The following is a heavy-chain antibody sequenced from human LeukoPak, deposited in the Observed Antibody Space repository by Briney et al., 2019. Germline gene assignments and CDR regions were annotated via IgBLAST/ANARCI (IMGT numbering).Heavy chain of an antibody. CDR1: GFTFSSYS. D-gene: IGHD1-26*01. CDR3: ARDTVGVTDY. J-gene: IGHJ4*02. CDR2: ISSSSSYI. V-gene: IGHV3-21*01. Sequence: GGSLRLSCAASGFTFSSYSMNWVRQAPGKGLEWVSSISSSSSYIYYADSVKGRFTISRDNAKNSLYLQMNSLRAEDTALYYCARDTVGVTDYWGQGTLVTVSS.